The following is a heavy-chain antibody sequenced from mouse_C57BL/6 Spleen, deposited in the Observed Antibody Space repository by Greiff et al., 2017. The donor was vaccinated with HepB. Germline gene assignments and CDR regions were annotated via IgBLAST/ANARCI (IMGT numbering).Heavy chain of an antibody. Sequence: EVKLMESGPGLVKPSQSLSLTCSVTGYSITSGYYWNWIRQFPGNKLEWMGYISYDGSNNYNPSLKNRISITRDTSKNQFFLKLNSVTTEDTATYYCAREGSITTVVAFDYWGQGTTLTVSS. CDR2: ISYDGSN. CDR1: GYSITSGYY. V-gene: IGHV3-6*01. CDR3: AREGSITTVVAFDY. D-gene: IGHD1-1*01. J-gene: IGHJ2*01.